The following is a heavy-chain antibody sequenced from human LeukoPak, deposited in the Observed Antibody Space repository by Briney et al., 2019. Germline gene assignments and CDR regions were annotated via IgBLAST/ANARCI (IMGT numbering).Heavy chain of an antibody. J-gene: IGHJ4*02. CDR1: RFTFSSYG. CDR3: AKGTYCYGSGASNDY. V-gene: IGHV3-9*01. Sequence: GGSLRLSCAASRFTFSSYGMHWVRQAPGKGLEWVSGISWNSGSIGYADSVKGRFTISRDNAKNSLYLQMNSLRAEDTALYYCAKGTYCYGSGASNDYWGQGTLVTVSS. CDR2: ISWNSGSI. D-gene: IGHD3-10*01.